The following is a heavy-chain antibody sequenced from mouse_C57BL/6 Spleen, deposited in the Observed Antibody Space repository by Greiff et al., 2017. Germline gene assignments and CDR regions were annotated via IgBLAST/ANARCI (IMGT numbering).Heavy chain of an antibody. Sequence: QVQLKQPGAELVRPGSSVKLSCKASGYTFTSYWMHWVKQRPIQGLEWIGNIDPSDSETHYNQKFKDKATLTVDKSSSTAYMQLSSLTSEDSAVYYCARNYHGYFDYWGQGTTLTVSS. D-gene: IGHD1-1*01. J-gene: IGHJ2*01. V-gene: IGHV1-52*01. CDR3: ARNYHGYFDY. CDR1: GYTFTSYW. CDR2: IDPSDSET.